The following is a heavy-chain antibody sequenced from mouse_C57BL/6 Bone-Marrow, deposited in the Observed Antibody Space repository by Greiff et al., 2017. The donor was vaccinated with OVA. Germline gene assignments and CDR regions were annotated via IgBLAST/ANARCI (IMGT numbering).Heavy chain of an antibody. CDR1: GYSITSGYY. V-gene: IGHV3-6*01. Sequence: EVQRVESGPGLVKPSQSLSLTCSVTGYSITSGYYWNWIRQFPGNKLEWMGYISYAGSNNYNPALQNRISITRDTSKNQFFLKLNSVTTEDTATYYCARGYYGKGDYWGQGTTLTVSS. J-gene: IGHJ2*01. CDR3: ARGYYGKGDY. D-gene: IGHD1-1*01. CDR2: ISYAGSN.